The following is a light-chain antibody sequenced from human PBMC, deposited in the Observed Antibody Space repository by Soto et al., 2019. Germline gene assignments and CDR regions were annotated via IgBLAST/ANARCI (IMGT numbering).Light chain of an antibody. CDR1: QSINTW. CDR2: KAS. V-gene: IGKV1-5*03. J-gene: IGKJ2*01. Sequence: DIQMTQSPSTLSPALGDRVTITCRASQSINTWLAWYQQKPGKAPKLLIYKASSLESGVPSRFSGSGSGTEFTLTISGLQPDDLATYYCQQYNSFPYTFGQGTKVDIK. CDR3: QQYNSFPYT.